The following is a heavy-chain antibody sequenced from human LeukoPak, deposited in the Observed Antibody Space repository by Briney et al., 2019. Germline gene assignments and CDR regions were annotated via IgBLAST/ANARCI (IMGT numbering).Heavy chain of an antibody. J-gene: IGHJ6*03. CDR1: GYTFTSYG. CDR3: ARDNEYDYVWGSYRYNYYYYMDV. D-gene: IGHD3-16*02. Sequence: GASVKVSCKASGYTFTSYGISWVRQAPGQGLEWMGWISAYNGNTNYAQKLQGRVTMTTDTSTSTAYMELRSLRSDDTAVYYCARDNEYDYVWGSYRYNYYYYMDVWGKGTTVTVSS. CDR2: ISAYNGNT. V-gene: IGHV1-18*01.